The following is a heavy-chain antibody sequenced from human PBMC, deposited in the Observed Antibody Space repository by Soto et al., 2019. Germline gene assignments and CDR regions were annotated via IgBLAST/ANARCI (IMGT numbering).Heavy chain of an antibody. CDR2: ICDTGGST. J-gene: IGHJ4*02. Sequence: VGSLRLSCAASGFTFSNYDMSWVRQAPGKGLEWVSAICDTGGSTYSADSVKGRFTISRDNSRNTLYLQMNSLRADDTAVYFCARRRDASGSYFDYWGRGTLVTVS. D-gene: IGHD3-10*01. V-gene: IGHV3-23*01. CDR3: ARRRDASGSYFDY. CDR1: GFTFSNYD.